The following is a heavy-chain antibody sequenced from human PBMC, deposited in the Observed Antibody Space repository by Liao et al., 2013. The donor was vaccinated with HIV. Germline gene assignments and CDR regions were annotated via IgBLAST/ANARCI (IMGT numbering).Heavy chain of an antibody. J-gene: IGHJ4*02. CDR3: ARWSGNNYGLDS. D-gene: IGHD5-24*01. CDR2: IHYTGST. V-gene: IGHV4-61*08. Sequence: QVQLQESGPGLVKSSQTLSLTCTVSGASISSGEHYWSWIRQSPRKGLEWIGYIHYTGSTNYNPSFQSRVTISLDSSKNQLSLKLTSVITADTAMYYCARWSGNNYGLDSWGQGTLVSVSS. CDR1: GASISSGEHY.